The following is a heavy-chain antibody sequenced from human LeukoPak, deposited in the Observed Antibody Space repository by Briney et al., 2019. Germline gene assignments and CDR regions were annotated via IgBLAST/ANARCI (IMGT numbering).Heavy chain of an antibody. CDR1: GGSINFYY. D-gene: IGHD1-26*01. CDR3: TRGEHDCDC. CDR2: IYSSGST. J-gene: IGHJ4*02. Sequence: SETLSLACSVSGGSINFYYWNWIRQPAGKGLEWVGRIYSSGSTNYNPPLKGRVTMSVDTSKNQFSLNLSSVTAADTAVYYCTRGEHDCDCWGQGTLVSVSS. V-gene: IGHV4-4*07.